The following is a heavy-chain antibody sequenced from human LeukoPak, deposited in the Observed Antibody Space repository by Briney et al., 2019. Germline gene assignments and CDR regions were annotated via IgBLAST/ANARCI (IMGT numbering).Heavy chain of an antibody. CDR1: GFTFSSYA. J-gene: IGHJ4*02. Sequence: GGSLRLSCAASGFTFSSYAMRWVRQAPGKGLEWVSAISGSGGSTYYADSVKGRFTISRDNSKNTLYLQKNSLRAEDTAVYYCATTAAGTVIDFDYWGQGTLVTVSS. D-gene: IGHD6-13*01. V-gene: IGHV3-23*01. CDR3: ATTAAGTVIDFDY. CDR2: ISGSGGST.